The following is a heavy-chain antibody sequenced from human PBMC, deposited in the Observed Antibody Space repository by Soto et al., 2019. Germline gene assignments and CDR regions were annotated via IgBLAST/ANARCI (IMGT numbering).Heavy chain of an antibody. Sequence: QITLKESGPTLVKPTQTLTLTCTFSGFSLSTSGVGVGWIRQPPGKALEWLALIYWDDDKGYSPSLKSRLTLTKDTSKNQVVLTMTNMDPVDTATYYCAHTSGAYGDYRYFDYWGQGTLVTVSS. CDR3: AHTSGAYGDYRYFDY. CDR1: GFSLSTSGVG. V-gene: IGHV2-5*02. CDR2: IYWDDDK. D-gene: IGHD4-17*01. J-gene: IGHJ4*02.